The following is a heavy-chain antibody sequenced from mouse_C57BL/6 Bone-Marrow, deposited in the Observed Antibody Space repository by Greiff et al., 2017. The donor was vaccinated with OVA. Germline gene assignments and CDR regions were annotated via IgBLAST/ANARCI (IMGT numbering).Heavy chain of an antibody. CDR3: AFSSYGWYFDV. D-gene: IGHD1-1*01. CDR1: GYTFTSYW. Sequence: LVESGAELAKPGASVKLSCKASGYTFTSYWMHWVKQRPGQGLEWIGYINPSSGYTKYNQKFKDKATLTADKSSSTAYMQLSSLTYEDSAVYYCAFSSYGWYFDVWGTGTTVTVSS. V-gene: IGHV1-7*01. J-gene: IGHJ1*03. CDR2: INPSSGYT.